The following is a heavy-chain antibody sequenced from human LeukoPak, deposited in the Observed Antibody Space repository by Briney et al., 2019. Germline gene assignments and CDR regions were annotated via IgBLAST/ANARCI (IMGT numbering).Heavy chain of an antibody. D-gene: IGHD3-22*01. J-gene: IGHJ4*02. Sequence: GASVKVSCKASGYTFTGYYMHWVRQAPGQGLEWMGWINPNSGGTNYAQKFQGRVTMTRDTSISTAYMELSRLRSDDTAVYYCAGHYYDSSGHSDYWGQGTLVTVSS. CDR1: GYTFTGYY. CDR2: INPNSGGT. V-gene: IGHV1-2*02. CDR3: AGHYYDSSGHSDY.